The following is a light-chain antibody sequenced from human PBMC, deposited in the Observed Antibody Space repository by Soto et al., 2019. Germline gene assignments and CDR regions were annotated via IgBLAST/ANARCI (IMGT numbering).Light chain of an antibody. J-gene: IGKJ1*01. CDR1: QRISNS. CDR3: QQYYNWRPR. Sequence: EIVLTQSPGTVSFSPGDRVTITCRASQRISNSLAWYQQKPGQAPRLLIYGASTRATGVPARFSGSGSGTDFTLTISRLQSEDFAAYYCQQYYNWRPRFGQGTKVDI. CDR2: GAS. V-gene: IGKV3-15*01.